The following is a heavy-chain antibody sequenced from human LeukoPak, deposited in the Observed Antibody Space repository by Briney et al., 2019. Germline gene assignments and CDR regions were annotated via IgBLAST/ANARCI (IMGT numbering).Heavy chain of an antibody. CDR1: GGSISSNIYY. V-gene: IGHV4-39*07. CDR3: TGPSGNHLYSFDY. D-gene: IGHD1-14*01. J-gene: IGHJ4*02. CDR2: IYYSGTT. Sequence: SETLSLTCTVSGGSISSNIYYWGWIRQPPGKGLEWIGSIYYSGTTYFNPSLKSRVTISVDTSKNQFSLQLSAVTAADTAVYYCTGPSGNHLYSFDYWGQGTLVNASS.